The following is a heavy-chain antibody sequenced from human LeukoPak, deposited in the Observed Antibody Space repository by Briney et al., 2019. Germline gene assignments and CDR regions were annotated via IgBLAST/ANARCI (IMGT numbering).Heavy chain of an antibody. Sequence: SVKVSCKASGGTFSSYAISWVRQAPGQGLEWMGGIIPIFGTANYAQKFQGRVTITADESTSTAYMELSSLRSEDTAVYYCARVPLRALSRGWLSDWGQGTLVTVSS. CDR3: ARVPLRALSRGWLSD. CDR1: GGTFSSYA. D-gene: IGHD3-9*01. J-gene: IGHJ4*02. CDR2: IIPIFGTA. V-gene: IGHV1-69*13.